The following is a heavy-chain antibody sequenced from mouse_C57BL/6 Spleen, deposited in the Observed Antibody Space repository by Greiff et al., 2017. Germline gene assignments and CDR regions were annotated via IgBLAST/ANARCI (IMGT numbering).Heavy chain of an antibody. CDR2: IDPSDSET. J-gene: IGHJ1*03. D-gene: IGHD2-5*01. CDR3: ARSAYSRGNWYVDV. Sequence: QVQLQQPGAELVRPGSSVKLSCKASGYTFTSYWMHWVKQRPIQGLEWIGNIDPSDSETHYNQKFKDKATLTVDKSSSTAYMQLSSLTSEDSAVYYCARSAYSRGNWYVDVWGTGTTVTVSS. V-gene: IGHV1-52*01. CDR1: GYTFTSYW.